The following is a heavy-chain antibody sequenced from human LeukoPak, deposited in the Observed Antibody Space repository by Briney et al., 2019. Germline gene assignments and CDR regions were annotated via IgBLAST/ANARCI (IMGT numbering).Heavy chain of an antibody. D-gene: IGHD1-26*01. J-gene: IGHJ4*02. CDR1: GFTFSSYW. CDR3: NTEGRAGDTPFDH. Sequence: GGSLRLSCAASGFTFSSYWMRWVRQAPGKGLVWVSRINSDGSSTSYADSVKGRFTISRDNAKNTLYLQMNSLRAEDTAVYYCNTEGRAGDTPFDHWGQGTLVTVSS. CDR2: INSDGSST. V-gene: IGHV3-74*01.